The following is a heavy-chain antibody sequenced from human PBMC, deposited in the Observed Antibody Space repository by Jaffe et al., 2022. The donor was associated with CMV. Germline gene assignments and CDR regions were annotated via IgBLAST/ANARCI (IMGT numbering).Heavy chain of an antibody. CDR2: ISWNSGSI. D-gene: IGHD6-13*01. V-gene: IGHV3-9*01. CDR1: GFTFDDYA. Sequence: EVQLVESGGGLVQPGRSLRLSCAASGFTFDDYAMHWVRQAPGKGLEWVSGISWNSGSIGYADSVKGRFTISRDNAKNSLYLQMNSLRAEDTALYYCAKEGVSSWLFDYWGQGTLVTVSS. J-gene: IGHJ4*02. CDR3: AKEGVSSWLFDY.